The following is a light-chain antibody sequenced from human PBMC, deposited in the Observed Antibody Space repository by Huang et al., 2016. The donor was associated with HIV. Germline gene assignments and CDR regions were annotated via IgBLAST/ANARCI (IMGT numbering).Light chain of an antibody. CDR2: AAS. V-gene: IGKV1-39*01. J-gene: IGKJ2*01. CDR1: QSISSY. Sequence: DIQMTQSPSSLFESVGDRVTITCRASQSISSYLNWYPQKPGKAPKLLIYAASSLKSGVPSRFSCSGSGTGFTLTISSLQPEDFATYYCQQSYSTLRYTFGQGTKLEIK. CDR3: QQSYSTLRYT.